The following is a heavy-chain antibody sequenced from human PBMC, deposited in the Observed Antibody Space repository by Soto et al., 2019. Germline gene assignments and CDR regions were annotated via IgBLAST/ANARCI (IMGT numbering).Heavy chain of an antibody. CDR3: ATDGPRIAVAGTYPDH. V-gene: IGHV3-33*01. J-gene: IGHJ4*02. D-gene: IGHD6-19*01. CDR2: IWYDGTNK. CDR1: GFTFSTYG. Sequence: QPGGSLRLSCAASGFTFSTYGMHWVRQAPGKGLEWLAIIWYDGTNKFYADSVKGRFTVSRDNYKSTLYLQMNGLRAEDTAVYYCATDGPRIAVAGTYPDHWGQGTLVTVSS.